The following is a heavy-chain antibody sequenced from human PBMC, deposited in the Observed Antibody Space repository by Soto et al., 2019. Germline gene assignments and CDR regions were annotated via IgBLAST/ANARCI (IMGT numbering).Heavy chain of an antibody. Sequence: QVQLVQSGVDVKKPGASVKVSCTASGYTFTNYAISWVRQAPGRGLEWMGWVNTYNGNPNYAQIFQGRITMTTDTSTGTAYMELRSLKADDSAVYYWARDSQYSTSWQRFDSWGQGTLVTVSS. D-gene: IGHD6-13*01. J-gene: IGHJ4*02. CDR2: VNTYNGNP. CDR3: ARDSQYSTSWQRFDS. CDR1: GYTFTNYA. V-gene: IGHV1-18*01.